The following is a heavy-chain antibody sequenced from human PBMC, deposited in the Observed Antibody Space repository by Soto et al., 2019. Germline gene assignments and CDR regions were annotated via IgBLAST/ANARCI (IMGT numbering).Heavy chain of an antibody. CDR2: INPDSGIT. V-gene: IGHV1-2*02. CDR1: GYTFTASY. D-gene: IGHD1-1*01. Sequence: ASVKVSCKASGYTFTASYIHWVRQAPGQGLEWMGWINPDSGITNYARKFQGRVTLTGDTSISTAYMELNTLKSDDSALYYCVRHTGRSLASVSFDAWGQGTLVTVSS. J-gene: IGHJ4*02. CDR3: VRHTGRSLASVSFDA.